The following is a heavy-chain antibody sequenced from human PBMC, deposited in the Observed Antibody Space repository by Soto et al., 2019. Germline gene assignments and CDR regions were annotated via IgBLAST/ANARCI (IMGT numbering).Heavy chain of an antibody. CDR1: GYSFTNFW. Sequence: GESLKISCKGSGYSFTNFWIGWVRQMPGKGLEWMGIIYPGDSDTRYSPSFQGQVTTSADMSITTAYLQWSSLRASDTAMYYCERLRGREGYLSDYWGQGTLVTVSS. J-gene: IGHJ4*02. V-gene: IGHV5-51*01. CDR2: IYPGDSDT. D-gene: IGHD5-12*01. CDR3: ERLRGREGYLSDY.